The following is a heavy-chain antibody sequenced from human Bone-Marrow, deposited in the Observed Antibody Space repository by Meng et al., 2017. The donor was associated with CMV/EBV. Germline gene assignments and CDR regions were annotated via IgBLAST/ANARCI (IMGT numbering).Heavy chain of an antibody. D-gene: IGHD3-10*01. CDR3: ARALPYYYGSGSYGPFDP. CDR1: GGTFSSYA. V-gene: IGHV1-69*05. Sequence: SVKVSCKASGGTFSSYAISWVRQAPGQGLEWMGGIIPIFGTANYAQKFQGRVTITTDESTSTAYMELSSLRSDDTAVYYCARALPYYYGSGSYGPFDPWGQGTLVTVSS. J-gene: IGHJ5*02. CDR2: IIPIFGTA.